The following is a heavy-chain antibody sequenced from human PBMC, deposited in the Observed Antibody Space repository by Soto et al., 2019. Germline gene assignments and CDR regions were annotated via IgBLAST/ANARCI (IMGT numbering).Heavy chain of an antibody. CDR1: GLTVSANY. Sequence: GGSLRLSCAASGLTVSANYMSWVRQAPGKGLEWVSVIYNDGNTYYADSVKGRFAISRGASKNTLYLQMDSLRAEDTAVYYCVRPFPSGRNYGMDVWGQGTTVTVSS. J-gene: IGHJ6*02. CDR2: IYNDGNT. D-gene: IGHD3-10*01. V-gene: IGHV3-53*01. CDR3: VRPFPSGRNYGMDV.